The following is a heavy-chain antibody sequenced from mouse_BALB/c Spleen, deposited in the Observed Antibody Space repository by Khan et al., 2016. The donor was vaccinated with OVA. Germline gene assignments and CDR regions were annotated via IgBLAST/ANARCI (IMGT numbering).Heavy chain of an antibody. V-gene: IGHV1S137*01. CDR3: ARKYYGTRNAMDY. Sequence: QVQLQQSGAELVRPGVSVKISCKGSGYTFTDYAMHWVKQSHTKSLEWIGVISTYYDDASYNQKFKGKATMTVDKSSSTAYLELARLTSEDSAIYYCARKYYGTRNAMDYWGQGTSVTVSS. CDR2: ISTYYDDA. CDR1: GYTFTDYA. D-gene: IGHD1-1*01. J-gene: IGHJ4*01.